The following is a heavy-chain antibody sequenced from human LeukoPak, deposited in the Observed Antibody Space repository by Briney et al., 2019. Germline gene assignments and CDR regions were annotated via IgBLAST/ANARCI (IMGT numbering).Heavy chain of an antibody. CDR3: ARTYYYDSSGFEYFDY. D-gene: IGHD3-22*01. CDR2: IIPIFGTA. Sequence: SVKVSFEASVGTFSSYAISWVRQAPGQGLEWMGRIIPIFGTANYAQKFQGRVTITTDESTSTAYMELSSLRSEDTAVYYCARTYYYDSSGFEYFDYWGQGTLVTVSS. V-gene: IGHV1-69*05. J-gene: IGHJ4*02. CDR1: VGTFSSYA.